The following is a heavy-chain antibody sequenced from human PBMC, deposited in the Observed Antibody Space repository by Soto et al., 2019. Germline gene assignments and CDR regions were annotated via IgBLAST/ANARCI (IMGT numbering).Heavy chain of an antibody. J-gene: IGHJ4*02. CDR3: ARYSSLGWYFDY. CDR1: GYNFSTYA. Sequence: ASVKVSCKVSGYNFSTYALHWVRQAPGQGLEWMGWINPNSGGTNYAQKFQGWVTMTRDTSISTAYMELSRLRSDDTAVYYCARYSSLGWYFDYWGQGTLVTVSS. D-gene: IGHD6-19*01. CDR2: INPNSGGT. V-gene: IGHV1-2*04.